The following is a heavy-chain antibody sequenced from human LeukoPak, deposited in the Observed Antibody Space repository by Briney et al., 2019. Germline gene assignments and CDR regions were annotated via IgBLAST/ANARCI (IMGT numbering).Heavy chain of an antibody. V-gene: IGHV4-59*08. CDR1: GGSVSSYY. J-gene: IGHJ6*03. CDR2: VYNSGGT. Sequence: SETLSLTCTVSGGSVSSYYWSWVRQPPGKRLEWLWYVYNSGGTHYHPSLNGQVTISVHPSKNQFSLNLSSVTAADTAVYYCARRHHYYYYMDVWGKGTTVTVSS. CDR3: ARRHHYYYYMDV.